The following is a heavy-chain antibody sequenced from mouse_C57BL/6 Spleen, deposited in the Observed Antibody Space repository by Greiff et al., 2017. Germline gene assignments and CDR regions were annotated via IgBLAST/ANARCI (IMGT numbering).Heavy chain of an antibody. J-gene: IGHJ1*03. CDR2: ISSGSSTI. V-gene: IGHV5-17*01. D-gene: IGHD2-4*01. CDR3: ARHYDYGNWYFDV. Sequence: EVQRVESGGGLVKPGGSLKLSCAASGFTFSDYGMHWVRQAPEKGLEWVAYISSGSSTIYYADTVKGRFTISRDNAKNTLFLQMTSLRSEDTAMYYCARHYDYGNWYFDVWGTGTTVTVSS. CDR1: GFTFSDYG.